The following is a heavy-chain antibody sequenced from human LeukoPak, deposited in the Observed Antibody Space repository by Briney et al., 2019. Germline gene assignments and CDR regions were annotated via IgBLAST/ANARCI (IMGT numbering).Heavy chain of an antibody. J-gene: IGHJ4*02. CDR3: ARGGGVHTPLGY. D-gene: IGHD3-10*01. V-gene: IGHV3-48*01. CDR1: GFNFSRYS. CDR2: ISSSSSTI. Sequence: GGSLRLSCVVSGFNFSRYSMNWVRQAPGKGLEWVSYISSSSSTIYYADSVKGRFTISRDNSKNTLYLQMNSLRAEDTAVYYCARGGGVHTPLGYWGQGTLVTVSS.